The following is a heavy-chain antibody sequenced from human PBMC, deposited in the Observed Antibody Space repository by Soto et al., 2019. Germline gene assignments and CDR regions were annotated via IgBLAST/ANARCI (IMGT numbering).Heavy chain of an antibody. CDR1: GFSFSDYY. J-gene: IGHJ5*02. D-gene: IGHD6-6*01. CDR3: AKTTRPPTPEP. CDR2: ISSTSGTI. Sequence: GGSLRLSCAASGFSFSDYYMTWIRQAPGKGLEWVSYISSTSGTISYAGSVKGRFTISRDNAKNSLSLQMNSLRAEDTAIYFCAKTTRPPTPEPWGQGALVTVSS. V-gene: IGHV3-11*01.